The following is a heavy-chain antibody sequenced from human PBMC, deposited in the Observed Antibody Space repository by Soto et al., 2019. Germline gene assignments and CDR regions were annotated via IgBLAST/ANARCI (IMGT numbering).Heavy chain of an antibody. CDR1: GYTFNTYG. V-gene: IGHV1-18*01. CDR3: ARDRDRGADI. CDR2: INAYNGNR. J-gene: IGHJ3*02. D-gene: IGHD1-26*01. Sequence: QVHLVQSGPEVKKPGASVKVSCKASGYTFNTYGITWVRQAPGQGLEWMAWINAYNGNRIYAQNCQGRVTVTTDAPTRAAYRALMSVTGDVPAVYFCARDRDRGADIWGLGTMVTVSS.